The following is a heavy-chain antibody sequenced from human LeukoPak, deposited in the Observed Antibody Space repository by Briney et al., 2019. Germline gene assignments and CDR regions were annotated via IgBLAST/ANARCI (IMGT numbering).Heavy chain of an antibody. CDR1: GFTFSSHG. V-gene: IGHV3-33*01. D-gene: IGHD1-26*01. CDR2: IWYDGSNK. CDR3: AAHSGNYPRGYFDY. J-gene: IGHJ4*02. Sequence: QAGGSLRLSCAASGFTFSSHGMHWVRQAPGKGLEWVAVIWYDGSNKYYADAVKGRFTISKDNSRDTLFLQMYSLRAEDTAVYYCAAHSGNYPRGYFDYWGQGTLVIVSS.